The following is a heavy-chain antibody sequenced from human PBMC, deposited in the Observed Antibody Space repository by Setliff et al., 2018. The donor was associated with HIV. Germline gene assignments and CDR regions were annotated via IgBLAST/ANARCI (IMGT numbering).Heavy chain of an antibody. CDR3: ASTYYYDSLHFHH. V-gene: IGHV4-61*09. CDR2: IHTSGST. D-gene: IGHD3-22*01. CDR1: GGSISSRSYY. J-gene: IGHJ1*01. Sequence: PSETLSLTCSVSGGSISSRSYYGSWIRQPAGKGLEWIGHIHTSGSTDYSPSLKSRVTISVDTSKKQFSLKLSSVTAADTAVYYCASTYYYDSLHFHHWGQGTLVTVSS.